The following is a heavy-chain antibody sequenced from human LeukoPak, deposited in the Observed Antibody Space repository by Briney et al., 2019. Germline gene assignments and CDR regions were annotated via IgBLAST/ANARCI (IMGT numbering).Heavy chain of an antibody. J-gene: IGHJ4*02. D-gene: IGHD2-15*01. CDR2: ISGSGGST. Sequence: GGSLRLSCVASGFIFSNSAMSWVRQAPGKGLEWVSAISGSGGSTYYADSVKGRFTISRDNSKNTLYLQMNSLRAEDTAVYYCAKGGGGGSPLDYWGQGTLVTVSS. CDR1: GFIFSNSA. V-gene: IGHV3-23*01. CDR3: AKGGGGGSPLDY.